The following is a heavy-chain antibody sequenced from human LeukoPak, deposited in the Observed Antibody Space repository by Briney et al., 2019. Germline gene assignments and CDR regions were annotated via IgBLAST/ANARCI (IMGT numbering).Heavy chain of an antibody. Sequence: ASVKVSCKASGGTFSSYAISWVRQAPGQGLEWMGGIIPILGIANYAQKFQGRVTITADKSTSTAYMELSSLRSEDTAVYYCARDYYGSGSYYNLGLTNWFDPWGQGTLVTVSS. CDR3: ARDYYGSGSYYNLGLTNWFDP. J-gene: IGHJ5*02. CDR2: IIPILGIA. D-gene: IGHD3-10*01. CDR1: GGTFSSYA. V-gene: IGHV1-69*10.